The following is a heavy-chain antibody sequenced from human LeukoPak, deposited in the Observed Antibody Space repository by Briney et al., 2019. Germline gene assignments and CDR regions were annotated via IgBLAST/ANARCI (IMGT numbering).Heavy chain of an antibody. J-gene: IGHJ6*02. Sequence: PGGSLRLSCAASGFTFSDYSMNWVRQAPGKGLEWVSSISGRSSFIYYADSVKGRFTISRDNSKNTLYLQMNSLRAEDTAVYYCARDGSMVRGVEFLYYGMDVWGQGTTVTVSS. V-gene: IGHV3-21*04. CDR1: GFTFSDYS. CDR3: ARDGSMVRGVEFLYYGMDV. CDR2: ISGRSSFI. D-gene: IGHD3-10*01.